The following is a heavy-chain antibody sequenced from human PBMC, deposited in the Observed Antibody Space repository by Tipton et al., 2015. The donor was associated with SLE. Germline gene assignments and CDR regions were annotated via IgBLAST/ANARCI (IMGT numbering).Heavy chain of an antibody. V-gene: IGHV4-39*07. J-gene: IGHJ4*02. CDR3: ARLGYAFWSRYADS. D-gene: IGHD3-3*01. Sequence: GLVKPSETLSLTCTVSGGSISSYYRGWIRQPPGKGLEWIGSIHYTGSTYYNPSLKSRVTISLDTSKNQFSLKLNSVTAADTAMYYCARLGYAFWSRYADSWGQGTLVTVSS. CDR2: IHYTGST. CDR1: GGSISSYY.